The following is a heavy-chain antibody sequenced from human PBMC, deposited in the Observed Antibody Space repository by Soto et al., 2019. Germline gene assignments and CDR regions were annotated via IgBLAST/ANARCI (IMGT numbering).Heavy chain of an antibody. J-gene: IGHJ3*02. CDR2: IYQSGFT. CDR1: GGSVSSSHW. CDR3: ARVYCGGDCYLDAFDI. V-gene: IGHV4-4*02. D-gene: IGHD2-21*02. Sequence: QVQLQESGPGLVKPSGTVSLTCAVSGGSVSSSHWWSWVRQAPGKGLEWIGEIYQSGFTNYNPSLKRRVTIAVDKSKCQLSLKVNCVTAADTAVYYCARVYCGGDCYLDAFDIWGQGTMVTVSS.